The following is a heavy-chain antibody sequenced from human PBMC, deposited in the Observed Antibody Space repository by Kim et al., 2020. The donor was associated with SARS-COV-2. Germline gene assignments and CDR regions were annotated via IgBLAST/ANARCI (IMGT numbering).Heavy chain of an antibody. CDR2: IYYSGST. CDR1: GGSISSSSYY. D-gene: IGHD3-22*01. V-gene: IGHV4-39*07. Sequence: SETLSLTCTVSGGSISSSSYYWGWIRQPPGKGLEWIGSIYYSGSTYYNPSLKSRVTISVDTSKNQFSLKLSSVTAADTAVYYCARANDSSGYYLAEYFQHWGQGTLVTVSS. J-gene: IGHJ1*01. CDR3: ARANDSSGYYLAEYFQH.